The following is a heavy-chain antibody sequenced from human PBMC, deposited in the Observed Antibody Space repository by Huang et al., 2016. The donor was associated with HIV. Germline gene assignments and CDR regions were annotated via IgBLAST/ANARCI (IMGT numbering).Heavy chain of an antibody. CDR3: ARGGIYYDVLTGRHYYYNGLDV. D-gene: IGHD3-9*01. J-gene: IGHJ6*02. CDR1: GFNFSAYW. V-gene: IGHV3-7*01. CDR2: IKQDGSET. Sequence: EVHLVESGGDLVQPGGSLRLSCVASGFNFSAYWRSWVRQAAGKGLGWVANIKQDGSETNYVDSGKGRFTIARDNAKNSVYLQLTSLRAEDTAVYYCARGGIYYDVLTGRHYYYNGLDVWGQGTTVTVSS.